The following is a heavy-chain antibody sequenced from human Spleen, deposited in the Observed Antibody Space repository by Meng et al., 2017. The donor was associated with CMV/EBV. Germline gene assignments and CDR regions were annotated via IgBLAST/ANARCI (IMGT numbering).Heavy chain of an antibody. J-gene: IGHJ5*02. CDR2: ISSDGTNT. Sequence: LRLSCTAAGFTFRSYAMTWVGQAPGKGLEWVSVISSDGTNTYYADSVKSRFTISRDNSKNTLYLQMNSLRAEDAAIYYCAKHEGFPPWGQGTLVTVSS. CDR1: GFTFRSYA. CDR3: AKHEGFPP. V-gene: IGHV3-23*01.